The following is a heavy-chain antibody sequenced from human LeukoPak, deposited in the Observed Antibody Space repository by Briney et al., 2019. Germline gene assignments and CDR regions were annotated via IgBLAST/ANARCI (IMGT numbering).Heavy chain of an antibody. Sequence: GGSLRLSCAASGFTFSSYGMHWVRQAPGKGLEWVAFIRYDGSNKYYADSVKGRFTISRDNSKNTLYLQMNSLRAEDTAVYYCAKVAFSGYYSFIPYYFDYWGQGTLVTVSS. CDR1: GFTFSSYG. CDR3: AKVAFSGYYSFIPYYFDY. D-gene: IGHD3-22*01. J-gene: IGHJ4*02. V-gene: IGHV3-30*02. CDR2: IRYDGSNK.